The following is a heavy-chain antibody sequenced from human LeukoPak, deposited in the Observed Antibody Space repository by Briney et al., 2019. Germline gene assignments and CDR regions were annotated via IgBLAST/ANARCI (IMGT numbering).Heavy chain of an antibody. Sequence: GGSLRLSCAASGFTFINFDRYWVRQAPGKGLEWVAVISYDGSNKYYADSVKGRFTISRDNSKNTLYLQMNSLRAEDTAVYYCAKSRSDVVDYWGQGTLVTVSS. CDR1: GFTFINFD. CDR2: ISYDGSNK. D-gene: IGHD3-3*01. V-gene: IGHV3-30*18. J-gene: IGHJ4*02. CDR3: AKSRSDVVDY.